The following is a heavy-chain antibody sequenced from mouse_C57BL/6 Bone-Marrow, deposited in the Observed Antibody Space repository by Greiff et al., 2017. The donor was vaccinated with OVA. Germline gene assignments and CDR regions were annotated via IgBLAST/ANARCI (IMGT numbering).Heavy chain of an antibody. J-gene: IGHJ2*01. CDR3: AREGGALFDY. V-gene: IGHV1-69*01. CDR2: IDPSDSYT. D-gene: IGHD1-1*02. Sequence: VQLQESGAELVMPGASVKLSCKASGYTFTSYWMHWVKQRPGQGLEWIGEIDPSDSYTNYNQKFKGQSTVTVDKSSSTAYMQLSSLTSEDSAVYDCAREGGALFDYWGQGTTLTVSS. CDR1: GYTFTSYW.